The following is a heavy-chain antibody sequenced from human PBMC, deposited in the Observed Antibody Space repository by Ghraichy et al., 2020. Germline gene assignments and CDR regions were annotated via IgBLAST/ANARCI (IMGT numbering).Heavy chain of an antibody. Sequence: SETLSLTCTVSGGSISSYYWSWIRQPAGKGLEGIGRIYTSGSTNYNPSLKSRVTMSVDTSKNQFSLKLSSVTAADTAVYYCASSEGSGYYDQGDAFDIWGQGTMVTVSS. CDR3: ASSEGSGYYDQGDAFDI. CDR2: IYTSGST. V-gene: IGHV4-4*07. D-gene: IGHD3-22*01. J-gene: IGHJ3*02. CDR1: GGSISSYY.